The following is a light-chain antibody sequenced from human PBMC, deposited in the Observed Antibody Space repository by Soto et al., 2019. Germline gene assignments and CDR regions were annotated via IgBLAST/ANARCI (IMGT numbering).Light chain of an antibody. J-gene: IGKJ3*01. Sequence: DIQMTQSPSTLSASVGDRVTITCRASQSISSWLAWYQQKPGKAPKLLIYDASSLESGVPSRFSGSGSGTDFTLTISSLEPEDFAVYYCQQRSKWPPLFTFGPGTKVDIK. CDR2: DAS. V-gene: IGKV1-5*01. CDR3: QQRSKWPPLFT. CDR1: QSISSW.